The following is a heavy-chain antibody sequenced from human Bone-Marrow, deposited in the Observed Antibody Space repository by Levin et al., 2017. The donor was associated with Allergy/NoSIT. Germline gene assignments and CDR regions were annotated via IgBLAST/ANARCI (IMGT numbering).Heavy chain of an antibody. CDR1: GYTFTGYY. CDR3: ARDSDSVSWYRRYNYYYYGVDV. J-gene: IGHJ6*02. D-gene: IGHD5/OR15-5a*01. Sequence: GASVKVSCKASGYTFTGYYIHWLRQAPRQGLQWMGRINPHTSATDYAQKFQGRVSMTTDTSTRTAYLELSRLTFEDTAGHFCARDSDSVSWYRRYNYYYYGVDVWGQGTTVTVSS. V-gene: IGHV1-2*02. CDR2: INPHTSAT.